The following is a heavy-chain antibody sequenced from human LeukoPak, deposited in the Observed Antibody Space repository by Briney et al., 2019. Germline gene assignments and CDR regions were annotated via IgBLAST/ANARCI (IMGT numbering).Heavy chain of an antibody. J-gene: IGHJ6*02. V-gene: IGHV4-30-2*01. CDR2: IYDSGSK. D-gene: IGHD1-26*01. CDR1: GGSISSGGYS. CDR3: ARGRSNYYGMDV. Sequence: PSQTLSLTCAVSGGSISSGGYSWSWIRQPPGKGLEWIGYIYDSGSKYYNPSLKSRVTISVDKSKNQFSLNLSSVTAADTAVYYCARGRSNYYGMDVWGQGTTVTVSS.